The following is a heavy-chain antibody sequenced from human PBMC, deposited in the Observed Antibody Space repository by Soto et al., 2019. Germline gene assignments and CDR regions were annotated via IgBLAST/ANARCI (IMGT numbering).Heavy chain of an antibody. CDR3: ARGRRSGGSCYLY. CDR2: MNPNNGNT. D-gene: IGHD2-15*01. V-gene: IGHV1-8*01. J-gene: IGHJ4*02. CDR1: GYSFTSYD. Sequence: ASVRVACKXSGYSFTSYDINWVRQATGQGLEWMGWMNPNNGNTDYAQKFQGRVTMTRNSSTSTAYMELSSLRSEDTAVYYCARGRRSGGSCYLYWGQGSLVTVSS.